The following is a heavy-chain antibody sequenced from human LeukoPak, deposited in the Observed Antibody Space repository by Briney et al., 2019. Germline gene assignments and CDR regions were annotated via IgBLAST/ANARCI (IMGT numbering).Heavy chain of an antibody. CDR3: ARLLGVQGLYYYGSGSENWFDP. CDR1: GGSISSSSYY. CDR2: IYYSGST. V-gene: IGHV4-39*07. D-gene: IGHD3-10*01. Sequence: SETLSLTCTVSGGSISSSSYYWGWIRQPPGKGLEWIGSIYYSGSTYYNPSLKSRVTISVDTSKNQFSLKLSSVTAADTAVYYCARLLGVQGLYYYGSGSENWFDPWGQGTLVTVSS. J-gene: IGHJ5*02.